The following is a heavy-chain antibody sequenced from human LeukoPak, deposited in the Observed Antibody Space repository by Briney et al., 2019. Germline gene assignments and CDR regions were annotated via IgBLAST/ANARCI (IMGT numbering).Heavy chain of an antibody. CDR2: INTGGSNT. V-gene: IGHV3-74*01. Sequence: PGGSLRLSCAASGFTFSSYWMHWVRQVPGKGLVRVSHINTGGSNTNYADSVKGRFTISRDNAKNTLYLQMNSLRAEDTAVYYCVGGYGGDYWGQGTLVTVSS. D-gene: IGHD5-12*01. CDR3: VGGYGGDY. CDR1: GFTFSSYW. J-gene: IGHJ4*02.